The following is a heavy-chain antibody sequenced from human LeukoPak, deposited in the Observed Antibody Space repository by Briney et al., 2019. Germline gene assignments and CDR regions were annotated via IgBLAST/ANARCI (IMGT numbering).Heavy chain of an antibody. D-gene: IGHD6-13*01. CDR1: GGTFSSYA. CDR3: AGLGVPGIAAAGTISFDY. V-gene: IGHV1-69*04. J-gene: IGHJ4*02. CDR2: IIPILGIA. Sequence: SVKVSCKASGGTFSSYAISWVRQAPGQGLEWMGRIIPILGIANYAQKFQGRVTVTADKSTSTAYMELSSLRSEDTAVYYCAGLGVPGIAAAGTISFDYWGQGTLVTVSS.